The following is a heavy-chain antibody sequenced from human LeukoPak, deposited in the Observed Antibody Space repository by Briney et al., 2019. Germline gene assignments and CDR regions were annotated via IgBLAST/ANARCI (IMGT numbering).Heavy chain of an antibody. CDR2: IYYSWST. CDR3: ARDRVGQQLVGRNYYYYYMDV. D-gene: IGHD6-13*01. J-gene: IGHJ6*03. V-gene: IGHV4-59*01. CDR1: GGFISSYY. Sequence: PSETLSLTCTVSGGFISSYYWSWIRQPPGRGLEWIGYIYYSWSTNYNPSLKSRVTISVDTSKNQFSLKLSDVTAADTAVYYCARDRVGQQLVGRNYYYYYMDVWGKGTTVTISS.